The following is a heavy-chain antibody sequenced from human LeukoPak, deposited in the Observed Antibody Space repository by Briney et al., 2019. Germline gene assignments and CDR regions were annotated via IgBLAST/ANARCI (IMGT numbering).Heavy chain of an antibody. D-gene: IGHD3-22*01. V-gene: IGHV3-30-3*02. J-gene: IGHJ4*02. CDR2: ISYDGSNK. CDR3: AKFYTTSYYYDSSGLDY. Sequence: GGSLRLSCAASGFTFSSYAMHWVRQAPGKGLEWVAVISYDGSNKYYADSVKGRFTISRDNSKNTLYLQMNSLRAEDTAVYYCAKFYTTSYYYDSSGLDYWGQGTLVTVSS. CDR1: GFTFSSYA.